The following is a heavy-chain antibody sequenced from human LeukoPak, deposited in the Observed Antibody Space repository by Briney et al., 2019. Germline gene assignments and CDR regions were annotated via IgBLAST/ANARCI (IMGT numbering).Heavy chain of an antibody. V-gene: IGHV3-21*01. J-gene: IGHJ6*03. CDR3: ARDRGGSYFFGRKKDYYYMDV. Sequence: GGSLRLSCAASGFTFSSYGMTWVRQAPGKGLEWVSSISSTSSSYIYYADSVKGRFIISRDNAKNSLYLQMNSLRAEDTAVYYCARDRGGSYFFGRKKDYYYMDVWGKGTTVTVSS. D-gene: IGHD3-10*01. CDR2: ISSTSSSYI. CDR1: GFTFSSYG.